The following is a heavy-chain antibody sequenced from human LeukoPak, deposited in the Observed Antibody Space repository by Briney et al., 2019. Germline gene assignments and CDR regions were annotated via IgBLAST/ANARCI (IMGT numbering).Heavy chain of an antibody. CDR2: ISTYKGNT. CDR1: GYTFTSYG. J-gene: IGHJ4*02. Sequence: ASVKVSCKASGYTFTSYGISWVRQAPGQGLEWMGWISTYKGNTNYAQKLQGRVTMTTDTPTSIVYMELRSLRSDDTAVYYCARDDGSGSFDFDYWGQGTLVTVSS. CDR3: ARDDGSGSFDFDY. V-gene: IGHV1-18*01. D-gene: IGHD3-10*01.